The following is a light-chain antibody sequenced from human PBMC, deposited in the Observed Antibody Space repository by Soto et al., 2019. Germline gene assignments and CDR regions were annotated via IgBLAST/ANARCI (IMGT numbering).Light chain of an antibody. CDR2: DNN. Sequence: QSVLTQPPSASGTPGQRVTIFCSGSDSNIRTNAVNWYHQLPGTAPKLLIYDNNLRPSGVPDRFSGSKSGTSASLAISGLQAEDEADYYCAAWDGSLNGVVFGGGTQLTV. CDR1: DSNIRTNA. CDR3: AAWDGSLNGVV. V-gene: IGLV1-44*01. J-gene: IGLJ2*01.